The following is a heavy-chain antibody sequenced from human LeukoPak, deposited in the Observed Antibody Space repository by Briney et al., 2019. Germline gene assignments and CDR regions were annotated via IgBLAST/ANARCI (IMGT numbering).Heavy chain of an antibody. V-gene: IGHV4-59*01. D-gene: IGHD5-12*01. Sequence: PPETLSLTCTVSGGSISSYYWSWIRQPPGKGLEWIGYIYYSGSTNYNPSLKSRVTISVDTSKNQFSLKLSSVTAADTAVYYCARGAGDSGYDFFDYWGQGTLVTVSS. CDR1: GGSISSYY. J-gene: IGHJ4*02. CDR2: IYYSGST. CDR3: ARGAGDSGYDFFDY.